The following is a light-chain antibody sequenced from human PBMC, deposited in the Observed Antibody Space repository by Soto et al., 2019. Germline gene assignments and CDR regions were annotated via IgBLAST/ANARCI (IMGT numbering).Light chain of an antibody. CDR1: QIVRSTY. CDR3: QQYNDWSLT. CDR2: GAS. V-gene: IGKV3-20*01. J-gene: IGKJ4*01. Sequence: EIVLTQSPGTLSLSPGERATLSCRASQIVRSTYLAWFQQKPGQAPRLLIYGASTRATGIPDRFSGSGSGTDFTLTISGLEPEDFALYYCQQYNDWSLTFGGQTKVEIK.